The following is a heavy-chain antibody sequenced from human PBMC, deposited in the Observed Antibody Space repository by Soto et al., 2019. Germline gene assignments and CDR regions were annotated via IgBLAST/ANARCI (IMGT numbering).Heavy chain of an antibody. Sequence: SETLSLTCTVSGASITRSNFYWGWIRQPPGKGLEWLGSIFYSGSTFYNPALKRRVTFSVDTSKNHFSLKLSSVTAADTAVYYCARHKTTMLTVVSAFDPWGQGTRVTVSS. CDR3: ARHKTTMLTVVSAFDP. CDR2: IFYSGST. V-gene: IGHV4-39*02. D-gene: IGHD3-22*01. CDR1: GASITRSNFY. J-gene: IGHJ5*02.